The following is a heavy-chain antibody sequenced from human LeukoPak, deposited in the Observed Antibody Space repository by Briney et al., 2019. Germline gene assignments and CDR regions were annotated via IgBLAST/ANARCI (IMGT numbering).Heavy chain of an antibody. CDR2: IYYSGST. V-gene: IGHV4-31*03. Sequence: PSETLSLTCTVSGGSISSDGYYWGWIRQHPGKGLEWIGHIYYSGSTYYNPSLKSRVTISVDTSKNQFSLKLTSVTAADTAVYYCARSRSGYYGDVDYWGQGTLVTVS. D-gene: IGHD3-3*01. CDR1: GGSISSDGYY. J-gene: IGHJ4*02. CDR3: ARSRSGYYGDVDY.